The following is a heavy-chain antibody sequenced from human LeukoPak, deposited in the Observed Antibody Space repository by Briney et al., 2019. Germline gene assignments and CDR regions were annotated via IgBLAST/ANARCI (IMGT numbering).Heavy chain of an antibody. V-gene: IGHV4-34*01. D-gene: IGHD7-27*01. CDR2: INHSGST. Sequence: PSETLSLTCAVYGGSFSGYYWSWIRQPPGKGLEWIGEINHSGSTNYNPSLKSRVTISVDTSKNQFSLKLSSVTAADTAAYYCARATGGNIDYWGQGTLVTVSS. J-gene: IGHJ4*02. CDR3: ARATGGNIDY. CDR1: GGSFSGYY.